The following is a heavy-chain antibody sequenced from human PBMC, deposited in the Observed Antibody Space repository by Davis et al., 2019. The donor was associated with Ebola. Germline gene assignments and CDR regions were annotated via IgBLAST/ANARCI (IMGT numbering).Heavy chain of an antibody. Sequence: PSETLSLTCAVYGGSFSGYYWSWVRQPPGKGLERIGEINPSGGTNYNPSLKSRVTISADTSKNQFSLNLRSVTAADTAVYYCVRFGRGAYWGQGTLVTVSS. CDR1: GGSFSGYY. V-gene: IGHV4-34*01. D-gene: IGHD3-16*01. CDR2: INPSGGT. CDR3: VRFGRGAY. J-gene: IGHJ4*02.